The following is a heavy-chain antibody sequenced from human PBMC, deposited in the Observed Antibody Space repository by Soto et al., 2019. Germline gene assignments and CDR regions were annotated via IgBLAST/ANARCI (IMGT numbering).Heavy chain of an antibody. J-gene: IGHJ4*02. CDR3: GRDGGYQRFDY. V-gene: IGHV1-46*03. D-gene: IGHD2-2*01. Sequence: QVQLVQSGAEVKKPGASVKVSCKASGYTFTTYYIHWVRQAPGQGLEWMGIINPSGGNITYAQKFQGRVTMTRDTPTSTAYMELSSLRSEYTAVYYCGRDGGYQRFDYWGQGTLVTVSP. CDR2: INPSGGNI. CDR1: GYTFTTYY.